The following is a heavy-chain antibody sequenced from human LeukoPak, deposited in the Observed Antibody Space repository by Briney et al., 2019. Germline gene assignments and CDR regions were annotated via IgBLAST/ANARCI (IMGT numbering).Heavy chain of an antibody. CDR3: ASRGWAGEYYFDY. Sequence: ASVKVSCKASGCTFIGYYMHWVRQAPGQGLEWMGWINPNSGGTNYAQKFQGRVTMTRDTSISTAYMELSRLRSDDTAVYYCASRGWAGEYYFDYWGQGTLVTVSS. CDR2: INPNSGGT. D-gene: IGHD3-10*01. J-gene: IGHJ4*02. V-gene: IGHV1-2*02. CDR1: GCTFIGYY.